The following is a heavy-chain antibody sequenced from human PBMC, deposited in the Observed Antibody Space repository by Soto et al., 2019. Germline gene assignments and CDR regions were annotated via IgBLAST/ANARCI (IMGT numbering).Heavy chain of an antibody. Sequence: GGSLKISCKGSGYSFTSYWISWVRQMPGKGLEWMGRIDPSDSYTNYSPSFQGHVTISADKSISTAYLQWSSLKASDTAMYYCARGVITIFGVVTYGMDVWGQGTTVTVSS. CDR2: IDPSDSYT. CDR1: GYSFTSYW. V-gene: IGHV5-10-1*01. J-gene: IGHJ6*02. D-gene: IGHD3-3*01. CDR3: ARGVITIFGVVTYGMDV.